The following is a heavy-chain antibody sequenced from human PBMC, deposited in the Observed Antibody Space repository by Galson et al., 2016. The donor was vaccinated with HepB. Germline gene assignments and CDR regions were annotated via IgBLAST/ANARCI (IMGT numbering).Heavy chain of an antibody. J-gene: IGHJ5*02. D-gene: IGHD6-6*01. CDR2: INHSGGT. Sequence: ETLSLTCAVYGGSFSGYYWSWIRQPPGKGLEWIGKINHSGGTNYDPSLRSRLTISLDTSRNQFSLKLTSVTAADTAVYYCARAMYAARGWFDPWGQGSLVTVSS. CDR3: ARAMYAARGWFDP. V-gene: IGHV4-34*01. CDR1: GGSFSGYY.